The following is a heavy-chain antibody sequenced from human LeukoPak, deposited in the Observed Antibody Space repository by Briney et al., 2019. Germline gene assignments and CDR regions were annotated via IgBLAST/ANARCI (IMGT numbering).Heavy chain of an antibody. CDR3: ARARTTTGTTRIAFNI. CDR1: GFTFTTYA. J-gene: IGHJ3*02. D-gene: IGHD1-1*01. Sequence: TGGSLRLSCAASGFTFTTYAMHWVRQAPGKGLDWVAVISYDGSDKYYADSVKGRFTISRDNSKNTLYLQMNSLRAEDTAVYYCARARTTTGTTRIAFNIWGQGTVVTVSS. V-gene: IGHV3-30-3*01. CDR2: ISYDGSDK.